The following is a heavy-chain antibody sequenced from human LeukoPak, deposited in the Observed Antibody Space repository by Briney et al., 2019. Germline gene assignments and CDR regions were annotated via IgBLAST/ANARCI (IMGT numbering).Heavy chain of an antibody. D-gene: IGHD3-10*01. J-gene: IGHJ6*03. CDR2: IYYSGST. V-gene: IGHV4-61*01. CDR1: GGSISSTYY. Sequence: SETLSLTCTVSGGSISSTYYWDWIRQPPGKGLEWIGYIYYSGSTNYNPSLKSRVTISIDTSKNQFSLNLNSVTAADTAVYYCARGSWGSGSYYKSHYYYYYMDVWGKGTTVTVSS. CDR3: ARGSWGSGSYYKSHYYYYYMDV.